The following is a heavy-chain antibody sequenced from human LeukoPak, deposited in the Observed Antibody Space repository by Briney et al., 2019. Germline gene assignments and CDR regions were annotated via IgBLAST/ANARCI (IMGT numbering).Heavy chain of an antibody. D-gene: IGHD6-19*01. CDR1: GFTFDDYA. Sequence: GGSLRLSCAASGFTFDDYAMHRVRQAPGKGLEWVSGISWNSGSIGYADSVKGRFTISRDNAKSSLYLQMNSLRAEDTALYYCAKDYSSGWYGYFDYWGQGTLVTVSS. CDR2: ISWNSGSI. CDR3: AKDYSSGWYGYFDY. V-gene: IGHV3-9*01. J-gene: IGHJ4*02.